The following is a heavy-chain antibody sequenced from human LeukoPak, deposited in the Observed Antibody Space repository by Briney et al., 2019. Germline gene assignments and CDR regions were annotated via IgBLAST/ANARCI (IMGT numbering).Heavy chain of an antibody. J-gene: IGHJ4*02. CDR1: GYTFTGYY. V-gene: IGHV1-2*02. CDR3: ARGKNHDRAQWELVN. Sequence: GASVKVSCKASGYTFTGYYMHWVRQAPGQGLEWMGWINPNSGGTNYAQKFQGRVTMTRDTSISTAYMELSRLRSDDTAVYYCARGKNHDRAQWELVNWGQGTLVTVSS. CDR2: INPNSGGT. D-gene: IGHD1-26*01.